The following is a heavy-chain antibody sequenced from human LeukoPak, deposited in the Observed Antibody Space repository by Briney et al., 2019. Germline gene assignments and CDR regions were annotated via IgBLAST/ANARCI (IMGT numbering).Heavy chain of an antibody. CDR1: EFTFSSYA. D-gene: IGHD3-16*01. J-gene: IGHJ6*02. CDR2: ISYDGSNK. V-gene: IGHV3-30*04. CDR3: ARDYAPGSFYYYYGMDV. Sequence: QAGGSLRLSCAASEFTFSSYAMHWVRQAPGKGLEWVAVISYDGSNKYYADSVKGRFTISRDNSKNTLYLQMNSLRAEDTAVYYCARDYAPGSFYYYYGMDVWGQGTTVTVSS.